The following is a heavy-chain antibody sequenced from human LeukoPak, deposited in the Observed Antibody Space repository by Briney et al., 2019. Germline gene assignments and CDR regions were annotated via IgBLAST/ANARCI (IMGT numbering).Heavy chain of an antibody. V-gene: IGHV4-39*07. CDR3: ARGAAGTGAADY. J-gene: IGHJ4*02. CDR1: GGSISTSSYY. CDR2: ILYSGST. Sequence: SETLSLTCTVSGGSISTSSYYWGWVCQPPGKGLEWIGNILYSGSTYYSPSLKSRVTISLDTSRNQFSLRLSSVTAADTAVYFCARGAAGTGAADYWGQGTLVTVSS. D-gene: IGHD6-13*01.